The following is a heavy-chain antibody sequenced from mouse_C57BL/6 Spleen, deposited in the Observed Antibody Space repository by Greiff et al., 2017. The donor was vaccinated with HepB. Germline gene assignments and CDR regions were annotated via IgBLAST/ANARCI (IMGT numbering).Heavy chain of an antibody. CDR2: INPNNGGT. CDR1: GYTFTDYY. Sequence: EVQLQQSGPELVKPGASVKISCKASGYTFTDYYMNWVKQSHGKSLEWIGDINPNNGGTSYNQKFKGKATLTVDKSSSTAYMELRSLTSEDSAVYYCARSGYDPFAYWGQGTLVTVSA. J-gene: IGHJ3*01. CDR3: ARSGYDPFAY. V-gene: IGHV1-26*01. D-gene: IGHD2-3*01.